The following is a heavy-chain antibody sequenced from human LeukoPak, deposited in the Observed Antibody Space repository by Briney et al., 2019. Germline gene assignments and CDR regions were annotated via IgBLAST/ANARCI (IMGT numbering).Heavy chain of an antibody. CDR1: GFTFSNAW. D-gene: IGHD6-19*01. Sequence: GGSLRLSCAASGFTFSNAWMSWVRQAPGKGLEWVGRIKSKTDGGTTDYAAPVKGRFTISRDDSKNTLYLQMNSLRAEDTAVYYCARVEIAVAGYSYMDVWGKGTTVTVSS. CDR2: IKSKTDGGTT. CDR3: ARVEIAVAGYSYMDV. V-gene: IGHV3-15*01. J-gene: IGHJ6*03.